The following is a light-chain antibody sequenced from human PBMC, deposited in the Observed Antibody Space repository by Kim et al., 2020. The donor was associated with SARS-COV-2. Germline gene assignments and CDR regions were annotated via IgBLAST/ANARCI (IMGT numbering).Light chain of an antibody. CDR3: QRYNSTPWT. CDR2: AAS. Sequence: GDRVTITCRASQGITNSLAWYQQKPGKVPQRLIYAASALQSGVPARFSGSGSGTDFTLTISSLQPEDVATYYCQRYNSTPWTFGQGTKVDIK. CDR1: QGITNS. J-gene: IGKJ1*01. V-gene: IGKV1-27*01.